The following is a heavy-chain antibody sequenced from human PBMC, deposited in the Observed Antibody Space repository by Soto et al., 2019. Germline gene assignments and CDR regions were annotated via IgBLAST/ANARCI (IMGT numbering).Heavy chain of an antibody. Sequence: GASVKVSCKVSGYTITELSMHWVRQAPGKGLEWMGGFDPEDGETIYAQKFQGRVTMTEDTSTDTAYMELSSLRSEDTAVYYCTYYYGSGSYRLDYWGQGTLVTVSS. V-gene: IGHV1-24*01. D-gene: IGHD3-10*01. CDR3: TYYYGSGSYRLDY. CDR1: GYTITELS. CDR2: FDPEDGET. J-gene: IGHJ4*02.